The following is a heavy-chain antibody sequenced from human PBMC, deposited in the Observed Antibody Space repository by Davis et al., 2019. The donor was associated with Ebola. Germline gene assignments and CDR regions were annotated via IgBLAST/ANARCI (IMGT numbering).Heavy chain of an antibody. D-gene: IGHD3-3*02. Sequence: SVKVSCKASGGTFSRYAICWVRQAPGQGLEWMGGIIPIFGTANYAQKFQGRVTITADKSTSTAYMELSSLRSEDTAVYYCARGPISTWRGYFDYWGQGTLVTVSS. CDR1: GGTFSRYA. CDR2: IIPIFGTA. CDR3: ARGPISTWRGYFDY. J-gene: IGHJ4*02. V-gene: IGHV1-69*06.